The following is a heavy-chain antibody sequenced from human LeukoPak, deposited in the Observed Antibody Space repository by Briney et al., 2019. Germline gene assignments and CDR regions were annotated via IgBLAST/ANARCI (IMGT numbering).Heavy chain of an antibody. V-gene: IGHV1-69*05. CDR1: GGTFSSYA. D-gene: IGHD2-21*02. CDR3: ARGIVVVTAIPPHYFDY. Sequence: SVKVSCKASGGTFSSYAISGVRQAPRQGLEWMGGIFPILGTANYAQTFQGTVTLTTDESPRPAYPELSSLRSEDTAVYYCARGIVVVTAIPPHYFDYWGQGTLVTVSS. CDR2: IFPILGTA. J-gene: IGHJ4*02.